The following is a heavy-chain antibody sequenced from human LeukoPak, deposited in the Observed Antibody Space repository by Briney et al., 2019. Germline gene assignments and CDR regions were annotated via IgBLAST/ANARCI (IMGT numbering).Heavy chain of an antibody. J-gene: IGHJ4*02. CDR2: ISSSSSYI. Sequence: GGSLRLSCAASGFTFSSHSMNWVRQAPGKGLEWVSSISSSSSYIYYADSVKGRFTISRDNAKNSLYLQMNSLRAEDTAVYYCARDSRYCSSTSCPGGYWGQGTLVTVSS. V-gene: IGHV3-21*01. D-gene: IGHD2-2*01. CDR1: GFTFSSHS. CDR3: ARDSRYCSSTSCPGGY.